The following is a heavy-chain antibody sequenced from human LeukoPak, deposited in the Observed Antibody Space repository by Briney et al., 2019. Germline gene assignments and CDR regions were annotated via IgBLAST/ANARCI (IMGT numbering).Heavy chain of an antibody. Sequence: GGSLRLSCAASGFTFGTYTMHWVRQAPGKGLEWMALISYNGGFRYNADSVKGRFSISRDNSENTLSLQMNSLRAEDTAVYYCARDSGRSATYFNYWGQGTLVTVSS. CDR2: ISYNGGFR. CDR1: GFTFGTYT. D-gene: IGHD3-10*01. CDR3: ARDSGRSATYFNY. J-gene: IGHJ4*02. V-gene: IGHV3-30*01.